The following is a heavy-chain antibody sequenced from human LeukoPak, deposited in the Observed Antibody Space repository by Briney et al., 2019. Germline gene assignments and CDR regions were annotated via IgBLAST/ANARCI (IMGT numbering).Heavy chain of an antibody. CDR2: TSAYNGNT. CDR3: ARDRSFRSDFWSVTDAFDM. Sequence: ASVKVSCKASGYTFTNYGISWVRQAPGHGLEWMGWTSAYNGNTKYAQNVQGRVMMTTDTSTSTAYMELRSLRPDDTAVYFCARDRSFRSDFWSVTDAFDMWGPGTMVIVSS. V-gene: IGHV1-18*01. J-gene: IGHJ3*02. D-gene: IGHD3-3*01. CDR1: GYTFTNYG.